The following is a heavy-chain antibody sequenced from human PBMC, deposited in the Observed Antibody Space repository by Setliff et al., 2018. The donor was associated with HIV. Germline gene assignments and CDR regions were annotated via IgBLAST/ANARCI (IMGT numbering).Heavy chain of an antibody. Sequence: GPVKVSCKAFGYTFSTNAIHWVRQAPGQRLEWMGYINAGDDNTRYSEKFQGRVTITRDTSANTAYMELSSLRSEDTAVYYCARGSCSGCYLSDYWGLGTLVTVSS. V-gene: IGHV1-3*01. D-gene: IGHD6-19*01. J-gene: IGHJ4*02. CDR3: ARGSCSGCYLSDY. CDR1: GYTFSTNA. CDR2: INAGDDNT.